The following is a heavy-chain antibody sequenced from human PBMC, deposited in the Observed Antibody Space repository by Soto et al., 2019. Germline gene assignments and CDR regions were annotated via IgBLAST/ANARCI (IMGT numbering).Heavy chain of an antibody. CDR1: GGTFSSYA. V-gene: IGHV1-69*13. CDR3: ARSSGNRYYYYYGMDV. J-gene: IGHJ6*02. D-gene: IGHD3-22*01. CDR2: IIPIFGTA. Sequence: SVKVSCKASGGTFSSYAISWVRQAPGQGLEWMGGIIPIFGTANYAQKFQGRVTITADESTSTAYMELSSLRSEDTAVYYCARSSGNRYYYYYGMDVWGQGTTVTVSS.